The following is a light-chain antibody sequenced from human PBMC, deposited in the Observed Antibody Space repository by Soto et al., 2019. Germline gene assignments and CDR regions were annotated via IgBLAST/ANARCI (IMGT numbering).Light chain of an antibody. CDR3: QRYGSSPPLT. CDR2: GAS. J-gene: IGKJ4*01. V-gene: IGKV3-20*01. Sequence: EFVLTQSPGTLSLSPGERATLSCRASQSISSNFLAWYQHKPGQAPRPLIHGASFRGTGIPDRFSGGGSGTDFTLTISRLEPEDFAVYYCQRYGSSPPLTFGGGTKVEI. CDR1: QSISSNF.